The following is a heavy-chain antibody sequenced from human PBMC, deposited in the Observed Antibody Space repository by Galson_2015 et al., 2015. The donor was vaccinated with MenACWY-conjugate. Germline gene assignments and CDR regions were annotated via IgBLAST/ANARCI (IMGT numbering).Heavy chain of an antibody. Sequence: SLRLSCAASGFTFSFHWMSWVRQAPGKGLEWVANIKQVGSEEYYVDSVKGRFIISRDNTKNSLYLRMNSLRGEDTAVYYCARNLAGQSGGYRWFVSWGQGTLVTVSS. CDR3: ARNLAGQSGGYRWFVS. CDR1: GFTFSFHW. CDR2: IKQVGSEE. V-gene: IGHV3-7*03. D-gene: IGHD3-22*01. J-gene: IGHJ5*01.